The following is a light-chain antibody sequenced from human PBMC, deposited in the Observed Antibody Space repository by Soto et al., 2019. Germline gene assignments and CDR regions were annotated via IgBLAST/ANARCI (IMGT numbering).Light chain of an antibody. CDR3: MQSKQLPPT. Sequence: DVVMTQTPLSLSVAPGQPASISCKSSQSLLHITGETFLFWYLQKPGQSPQLLIYEVSTRVSGVPDRFSGSGSGTDFTLEISRVETADVGIYYCMQSKQLPPTFGQGTRLGIE. J-gene: IGKJ5*01. CDR1: QSLLHITGETF. CDR2: EVS. V-gene: IGKV2D-29*02.